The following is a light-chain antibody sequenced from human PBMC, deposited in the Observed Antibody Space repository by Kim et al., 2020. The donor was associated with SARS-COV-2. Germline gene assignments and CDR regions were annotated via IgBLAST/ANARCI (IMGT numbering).Light chain of an antibody. CDR3: QVWDRNTDLRV. CDR1: NVGSKG. Sequence: APGGPARLTCWGDNVGSKGVHWYQRKPGQAPVVVIYYDSERPSGIPERFSGSISVNTATLTISGVEAGDEADYHCQVWDRNTDLRVFGGGTKLTVL. J-gene: IGLJ3*02. CDR2: YDS. V-gene: IGLV3-21*04.